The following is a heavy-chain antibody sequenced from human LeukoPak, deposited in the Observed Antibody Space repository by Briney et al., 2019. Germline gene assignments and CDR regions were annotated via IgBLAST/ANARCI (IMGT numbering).Heavy chain of an antibody. D-gene: IGHD3-16*01. CDR2: IYHSGST. J-gene: IGHJ4*02. Sequence: SQTLSLTCTVSGGSISSGGYYWSWIRQPPGKGLEWIGYIYHSGSTYYNPSLKSRVTISVDRSKNQFSLKLSSVTAADTAVYYCARPMKEALGGFDYWGQGTLVTVSS. V-gene: IGHV4-30-2*01. CDR1: GGSISSGGYY. CDR3: ARPMKEALGGFDY.